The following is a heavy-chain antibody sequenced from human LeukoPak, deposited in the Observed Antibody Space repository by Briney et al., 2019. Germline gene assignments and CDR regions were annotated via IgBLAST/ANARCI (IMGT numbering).Heavy chain of an antibody. CDR1: GFTFRIYA. CDR3: AKGGYYGSGRNLNDY. Sequence: PGGSLRLSCTASGFTFRIYAMSWVRQAPGKGLGWVSAICGIGTNTYYADSAKGGFTISRDNSKNTLYLQMNSLRAEDTAVYYCAKGGYYGSGRNLNDYWGQGTLVTVSS. CDR2: ICGIGTNT. J-gene: IGHJ4*02. V-gene: IGHV3-23*01. D-gene: IGHD3-10*01.